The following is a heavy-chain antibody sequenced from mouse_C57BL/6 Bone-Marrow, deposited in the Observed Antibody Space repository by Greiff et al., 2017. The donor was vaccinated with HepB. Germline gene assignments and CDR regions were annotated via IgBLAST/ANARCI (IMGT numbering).Heavy chain of an antibody. J-gene: IGHJ3*01. D-gene: IGHD1-1*01. CDR3: ASLNHYYGSSYGFAY. CDR1: GFSLTSYG. CDR2: IWRGGST. Sequence: VQRVESGPGLVQPSQSLSITCTVSGFSLTSYGVHWVRQSPGKGLEWLGVIWRGGSTDYNAALMSRLSITKDNSKSQVFFKMNSLQADDTAIYYCASLNHYYGSSYGFAYWGQGTLVTVSA. V-gene: IGHV2-5*01.